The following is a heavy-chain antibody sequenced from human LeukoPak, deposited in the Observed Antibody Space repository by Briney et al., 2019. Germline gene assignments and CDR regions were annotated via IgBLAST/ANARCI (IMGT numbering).Heavy chain of an antibody. CDR1: GFTVSSNY. CDR3: ARESDYGGNSNYFDY. J-gene: IGHJ4*02. CDR2: IYSGGST. D-gene: IGHD4-23*01. V-gene: IGHV3-53*01. Sequence: PGGSLRLSCAASGFTVSSNYISWVRQAPGEGLEWVSVIYSGGSTYYADSVKGRFTISRDDSKNTLYLQMNSPRAEDTAVYYCARESDYGGNSNYFDYWGQGTLVTVSS.